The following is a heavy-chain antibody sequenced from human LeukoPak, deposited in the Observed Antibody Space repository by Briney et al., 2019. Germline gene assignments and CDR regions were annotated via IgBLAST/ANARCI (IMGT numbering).Heavy chain of an antibody. CDR1: GGSISSYY. Sequence: PSETLSLTCTVSGGSISSYYRSWIRQPPGKGLEWIGYIYYSGSTNYNPSLKSRVTISVDTSKNQFSLKLSSVTAADTAVYYCASRSGGHWGQGTLVTVSS. D-gene: IGHD2-15*01. J-gene: IGHJ4*02. V-gene: IGHV4-59*12. CDR3: ASRSGGH. CDR2: IYYSGST.